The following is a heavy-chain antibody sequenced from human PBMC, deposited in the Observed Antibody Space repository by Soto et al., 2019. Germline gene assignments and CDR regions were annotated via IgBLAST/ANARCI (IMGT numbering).Heavy chain of an antibody. CDR3: ARHGTNFWSGYDPFNWFDP. D-gene: IGHD3-3*01. CDR2: IYYSGST. J-gene: IGHJ5*02. CDR1: GGSISSSSYY. Sequence: QLQLQASGPGLVKPSATLSLTCPVSGGSISSSSYYWGWIRLPPGQGLEWVGSIYYSGSTYYNPSLKSRVTISVDTSKNQFSLKLSSVTAADTAVYYCARHGTNFWSGYDPFNWFDPWGQGTLVTVSS. V-gene: IGHV4-39*01.